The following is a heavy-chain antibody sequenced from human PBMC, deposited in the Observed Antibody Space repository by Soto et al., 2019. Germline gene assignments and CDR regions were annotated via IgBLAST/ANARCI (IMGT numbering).Heavy chain of an antibody. Sequence: QVQLVQSGAEVKKPGASVKVSCKASGYTFTSYYLHWVRLAPGQGLEWMGIINPSGGSTSYAQKFQGRVTMTRDKSTSTVYMELGSLKSEDTAVYYCASDLDYTSSSPIYYYYGMDVWGQGTKVTVSS. CDR1: GYTFTSYY. V-gene: IGHV1-46*01. J-gene: IGHJ6*02. CDR2: INPSGGST. CDR3: ASDLDYTSSSPIYYYYGMDV. D-gene: IGHD6-13*01.